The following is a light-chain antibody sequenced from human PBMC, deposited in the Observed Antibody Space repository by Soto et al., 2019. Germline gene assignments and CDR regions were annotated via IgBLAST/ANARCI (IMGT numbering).Light chain of an antibody. V-gene: IGKV3-20*01. CDR3: QQYGSSPLT. CDR1: QSISNNY. J-gene: IGKJ4*01. CDR2: GAS. Sequence: EIVLTQSPGTLCLSPGDRATLSCRTSQSISNNYLAWYQQKPGQAPRLLIYGASSRATGIPDRFSGSGSGTDFTLSCSRLEPEDFAVYYCQQYGSSPLTFGGGTKVEIK.